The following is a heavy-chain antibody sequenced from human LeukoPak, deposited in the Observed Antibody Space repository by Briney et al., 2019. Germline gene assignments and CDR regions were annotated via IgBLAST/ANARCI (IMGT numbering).Heavy chain of an antibody. Sequence: ASVKVSCKAFGYTFTGYYMHWVRQAPGQGLEWMGWINPNSGGTNYAQKFQGRVTMTRDTSISTAYMELSRLRSDDTAVYYCARRLGTTVTTFRFDPWGQGTLVTVSS. CDR1: GYTFTGYY. CDR2: INPNSGGT. V-gene: IGHV1-2*02. J-gene: IGHJ5*02. CDR3: ARRLGTTVTTFRFDP. D-gene: IGHD4-17*01.